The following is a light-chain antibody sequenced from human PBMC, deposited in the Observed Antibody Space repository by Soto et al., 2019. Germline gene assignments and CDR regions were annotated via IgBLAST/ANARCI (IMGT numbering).Light chain of an antibody. CDR1: QTISSY. V-gene: IGKV1-5*03. CDR3: QQYNSYSGT. CDR2: KAS. Sequence: DIQMTQYPSSLSASLGDRVTITCRASQTISSYLNWYQQKPGKAPKLLIYKASSLESGVPSRFSGSGSGTEFTLTISSLQPDDFATYYCQQYNSYSGTFGQGTRLEI. J-gene: IGKJ5*01.